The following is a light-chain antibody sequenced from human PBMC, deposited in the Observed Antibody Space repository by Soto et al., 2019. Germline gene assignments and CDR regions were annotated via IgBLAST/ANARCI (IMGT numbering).Light chain of an antibody. CDR2: SND. CDR3: AAWDDSLSGVV. CDR1: RSNIGSNL. Sequence: QSVVTQPPSVSGTPGQRVTIFCSGRRSNIGSNLVYWYQQLPGTAPKLLIFSNDQRPSGVPDRFSGSRSGTSVSLAISGLRSEDEGDYYCAAWDDSLSGVVFGGGTKVTVL. J-gene: IGLJ2*01. V-gene: IGLV1-47*02.